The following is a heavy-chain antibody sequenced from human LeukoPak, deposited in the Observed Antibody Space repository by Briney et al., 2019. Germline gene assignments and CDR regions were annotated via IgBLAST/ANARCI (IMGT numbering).Heavy chain of an antibody. Sequence: QPGGSLRLSCGASGFTFSRNVIHWVRQAPGKGLEWVAFIRQDGRDKKYADSVKGRFIISRDNSKNTLYLQMNSLRAEDTAVYYCAKDRSDTWSFDYWGQGTLATVSP. CDR2: IRQDGRDK. J-gene: IGHJ4*02. D-gene: IGHD2-15*01. CDR3: AKDRSDTWSFDY. CDR1: GFTFSRNV. V-gene: IGHV3-30*02.